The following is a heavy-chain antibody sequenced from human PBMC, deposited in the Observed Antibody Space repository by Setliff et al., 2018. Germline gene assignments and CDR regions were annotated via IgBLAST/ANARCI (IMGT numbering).Heavy chain of an antibody. CDR2: IYYTGST. CDR3: ARSRGYKHDSSGYYYDHYYYYYMDV. J-gene: IGHJ6*03. Sequence: SETLSLTCTVSGGSISSSTYYWGWIRQPPGKGLEWIGSIYYTGSTNENPSLKSRVTISVDTSKNQVSLRLSSVTAADTAVYYCARSRGYKHDSSGYYYDHYYYYYMDVWGKGTPVTVSS. CDR1: GGSISSSTYY. D-gene: IGHD3-22*01. V-gene: IGHV4-39*07.